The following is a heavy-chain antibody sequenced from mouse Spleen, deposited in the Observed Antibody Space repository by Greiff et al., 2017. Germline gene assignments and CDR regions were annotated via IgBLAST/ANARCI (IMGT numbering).Heavy chain of an antibody. Sequence: QVQLQQPGAELVKPGASVKLSCKASGYTFTSYWMHWVKQRPGQGLEWIGMFHPTSGSTNYNEKFKSKATLTVDKSSSTAYMQLSSLTSEDSAVYYCARFGDGYLVFAYWGQGTLVTVSA. J-gene: IGHJ3*01. CDR2: FHPTSGST. CDR1: GYTFTSYW. V-gene: IGHV1-64*01. CDR3: ARFGDGYLVFAY. D-gene: IGHD2-3*01.